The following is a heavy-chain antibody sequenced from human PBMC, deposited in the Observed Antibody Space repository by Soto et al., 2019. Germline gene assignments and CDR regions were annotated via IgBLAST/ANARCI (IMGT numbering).Heavy chain of an antibody. D-gene: IGHD2-15*01. CDR3: TSHAPEDMIRK. V-gene: IGHV3-73*02. J-gene: IGHJ4*02. Sequence: EVQLVESGGGLVQPGGSLKLSCVASGFTFSGSSMHWVRQASGKGLEWVGRIRNKANSYATAYAASVKGRFTISRDDSNNTAYLQMNSLKTEDTAVYYCTSHAPEDMIRKWGQETLVTVSS. CDR2: IRNKANSYAT. CDR1: GFTFSGSS.